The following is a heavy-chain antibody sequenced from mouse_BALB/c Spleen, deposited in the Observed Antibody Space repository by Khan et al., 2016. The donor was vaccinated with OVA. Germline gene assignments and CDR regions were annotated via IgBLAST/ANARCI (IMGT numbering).Heavy chain of an antibody. D-gene: IGHD4-1*01. J-gene: IGHJ3*01. CDR2: ISSGGDYT. CDR1: GFTFSSYS. Sequence: EVMLVESGGDLVKPGGSLKLSCAASGFTFSSYSMSWVRQTPDKRLEWVATISSGGDYTYYPASVKGRFTISRDNARNTLYLQMSSLKSEDTAMYYCASHLTGAFAYWGQGTLVTVSA. V-gene: IGHV5-6*01. CDR3: ASHLTGAFAY.